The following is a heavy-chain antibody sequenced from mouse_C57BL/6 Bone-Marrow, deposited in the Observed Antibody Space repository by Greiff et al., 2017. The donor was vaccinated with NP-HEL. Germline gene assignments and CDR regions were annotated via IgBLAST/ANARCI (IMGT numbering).Heavy chain of an antibody. D-gene: IGHD2-3*01. CDR1: GYTFTSYW. V-gene: IGHV1-55*01. CDR3: ARWIYDGTRGSAY. CDR2: IYPGSGST. Sequence: QVQLQQPGAELVKPGASVKMSCKASGYTFTSYWITWVKQRPGQGLEWIGDIYPGSGSTNYNEKFKSKATLTVDTSSSTAYMQLSSLTSEDSAVYYCARWIYDGTRGSAYWGQGTLVTVSA. J-gene: IGHJ3*01.